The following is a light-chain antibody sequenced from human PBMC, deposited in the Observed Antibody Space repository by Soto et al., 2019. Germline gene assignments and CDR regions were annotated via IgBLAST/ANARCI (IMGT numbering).Light chain of an antibody. CDR2: VAS. CDR3: HQSGNSHT. CDR1: QSVNQK. J-gene: IGKJ2*01. V-gene: IGKV3-15*01. Sequence: EIVLTQSPATLSVSPGERATLSCRASQSVNQKLGWYQQKPGQAPRLLIYVASYRATGIPARFSGSGSGTEYTLTISNLQAEDFAVYYCHQSGNSHTFGQGTKLEIK.